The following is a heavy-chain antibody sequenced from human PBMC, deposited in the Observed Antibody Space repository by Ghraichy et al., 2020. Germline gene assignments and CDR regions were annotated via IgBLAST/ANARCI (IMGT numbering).Heavy chain of an antibody. J-gene: IGHJ6*02. V-gene: IGHV4-39*01. CDR1: GGSISSSSYY. CDR3: ARPDLVLGYGMDV. Sequence: SETLSLTCTVSGGSISSSSYYWGWIRQPPGKGLEWIGSIYYSGSTYYNPSLKSRVTISVDTSKNQFSLKLSSVTAADTAVYYCARPDLVLGYGMDVWGQGTTVTVSS. CDR2: IYYSGST. D-gene: IGHD3-16*01.